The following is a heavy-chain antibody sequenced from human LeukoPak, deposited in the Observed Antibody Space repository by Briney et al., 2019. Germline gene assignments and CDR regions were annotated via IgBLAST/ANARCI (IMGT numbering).Heavy chain of an antibody. D-gene: IGHD5-24*01. CDR2: ISYDGSNK. CDR3: ATEQYWFDP. J-gene: IGHJ5*02. CDR1: GFSVSSDS. V-gene: IGHV3-30*03. Sequence: GGSLRLSCAASGFSVSSDSMSWVRQAPGKGLEWVAVISYDGSNKYYADSVKGRFTISRDNSKNTLYLQMNSLRAEDTAVYYCATEQYWFDPWGQGTLVTVSS.